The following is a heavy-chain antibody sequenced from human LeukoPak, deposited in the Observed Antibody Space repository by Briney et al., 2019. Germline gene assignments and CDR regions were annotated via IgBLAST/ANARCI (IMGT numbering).Heavy chain of an antibody. CDR1: GGSISSSSYY. CDR2: IHYSGST. CDR3: ARQLTGVPE. Sequence: PSETLSLTCTVSGGSISSSSYYWGWIRQPPGKGLEWIGSIHYSGSTYYNPSLKSRVTISVDTSKNQFSLKLSSVTAADTAVYYCARQLTGVPEWGQGTLVTVSS. J-gene: IGHJ4*02. V-gene: IGHV4-39*01. D-gene: IGHD7-27*01.